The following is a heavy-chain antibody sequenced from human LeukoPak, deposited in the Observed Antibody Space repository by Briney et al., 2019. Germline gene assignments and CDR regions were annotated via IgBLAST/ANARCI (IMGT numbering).Heavy chain of an antibody. J-gene: IGHJ4*02. Sequence: SETLSLTCTVSGGSISSYYWSWIRQPPGKGLEWIGYIYYSGSTNYNPSLKSRVTISVNTSKNQFSLKLSSVTAADTAVYYCARDRDAYLDYWGQGTLVTVSS. V-gene: IGHV4-59*01. CDR3: ARDRDAYLDY. CDR1: GGSISSYY. CDR2: IYYSGST. D-gene: IGHD3-10*01.